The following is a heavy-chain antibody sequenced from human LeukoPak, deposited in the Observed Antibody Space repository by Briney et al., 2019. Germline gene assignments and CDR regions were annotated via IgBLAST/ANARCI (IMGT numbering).Heavy chain of an antibody. D-gene: IGHD1-14*01. J-gene: IGHJ5*02. CDR1: GGSISTYY. CDR3: ARNSSSGWFAP. V-gene: IGHV4-59*01. Sequence: SETLSLTCTVSGGSISTYYWSWIRQPPGKGLEWIGSVYYSGSTVYNASLKSRLTISVDTCKNQFSLNLESVTAADTALYYCARNSSSGWFAPWGQGTLVTVSS. CDR2: VYYSGST.